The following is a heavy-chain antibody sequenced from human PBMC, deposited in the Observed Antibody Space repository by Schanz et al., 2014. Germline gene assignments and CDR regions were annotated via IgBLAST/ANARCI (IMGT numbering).Heavy chain of an antibody. CDR1: GDSISTYS. CDR2: INYSGST. V-gene: IGHV4-59*01. CDR3: ARKAPDYYASGSKNWFDP. Sequence: QVQLQESGPGLVKPSETLSLTCTVSGDSISTYSWNWVRQAPGKGLEWIGYINYSGSTNYIPSLKSRVTISVDTSKNQFSLKLYSVTAADTAVYYCARKAPDYYASGSKNWFDPWGQGTLVSVSS. D-gene: IGHD3-10*01. J-gene: IGHJ5*02.